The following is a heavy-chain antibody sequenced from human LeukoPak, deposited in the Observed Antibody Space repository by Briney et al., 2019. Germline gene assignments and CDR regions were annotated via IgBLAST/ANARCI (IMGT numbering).Heavy chain of an antibody. Sequence: SETLSLTCAVYGGSFSGYYWSWIRQPPGKGLEWIGEINHSGSTNYNPSLKSRVTISVDTSKNQFSLKLSSVTAADTAVYYCARARYCGSTSCYRRGMDVWGQGTTVTVSS. CDR2: INHSGST. J-gene: IGHJ6*02. CDR3: ARARYCGSTSCYRRGMDV. V-gene: IGHV4-34*01. D-gene: IGHD2-2*01. CDR1: GGSFSGYY.